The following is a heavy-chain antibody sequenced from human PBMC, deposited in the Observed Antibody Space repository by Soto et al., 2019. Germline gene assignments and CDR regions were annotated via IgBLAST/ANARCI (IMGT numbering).Heavy chain of an antibody. D-gene: IGHD2-15*01. CDR3: ARVGGVASVDGVAV. V-gene: IGHV1-2*02. CDR1: GYTLTDYY. Sequence: QVHLVQSGAEVKRPGASVKVSCKASGYTLTDYYIHWGRQAPGQGLEWLGWINPNSGGTNYAQKLRGRVTLSRDTSISTSYLKWGSLKTDGSGLDYGARVGGVASVDGVAVWGQGATVSVSS. J-gene: IGHJ6*02. CDR2: INPNSGGT.